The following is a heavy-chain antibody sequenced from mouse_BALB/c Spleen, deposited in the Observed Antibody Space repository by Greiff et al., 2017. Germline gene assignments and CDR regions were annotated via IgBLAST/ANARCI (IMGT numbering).Heavy chain of an antibody. D-gene: IGHD1-1*01. Sequence: EVKLVESGAELVKPGASVKLSCTASGFNIKDTYMHWVKQRPEQGLEWIGRIDPANGNTKYDPKFQGKATITADTSSNTAYLQLSSLTSEDTAVYYCARSIYYYGSSWDYYAMDYWGQGTSVTVSS. CDR2: IDPANGNT. V-gene: IGHV14-3*02. CDR3: ARSIYYYGSSWDYYAMDY. CDR1: GFNIKDTY. J-gene: IGHJ4*01.